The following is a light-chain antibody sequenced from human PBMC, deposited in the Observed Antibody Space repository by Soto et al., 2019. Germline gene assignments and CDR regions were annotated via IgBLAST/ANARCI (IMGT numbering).Light chain of an antibody. J-gene: IGLJ1*01. V-gene: IGLV2-11*01. CDR1: SSDVGGFNY. CDR3: CSYAGRYTYV. Sequence: QSVLTQPRSVSGSPGQSVTISCTGTSSDVGGFNYVSWYQQYPGKAPKLMIYDVSKRPSGVPDRFSGSKSDNTASLTISGLQAEDEADYYCCSYAGRYTYVFGNGTKVTV. CDR2: DVS.